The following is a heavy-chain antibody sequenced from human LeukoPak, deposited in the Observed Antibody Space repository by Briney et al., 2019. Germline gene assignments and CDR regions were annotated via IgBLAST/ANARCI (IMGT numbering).Heavy chain of an antibody. CDR2: IYYSGST. Sequence: PSETLSLTCTVSGGSISSSSYYWGWIRQPPGKGLEWIGSIYYSGSTYYNPSLKSRVTISVDTSKNQFSLKLSSVTAADTAVYFCARAATFPRSGIDYWGQGSLVTVSS. CDR1: GGSISSSSYY. V-gene: IGHV4-39*07. D-gene: IGHD1-26*01. CDR3: ARAATFPRSGIDY. J-gene: IGHJ4*02.